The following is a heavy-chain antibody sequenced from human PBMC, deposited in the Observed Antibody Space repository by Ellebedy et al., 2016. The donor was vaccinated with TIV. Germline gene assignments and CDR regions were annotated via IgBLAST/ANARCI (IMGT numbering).Heavy chain of an antibody. Sequence: ASVKVSCXVSGYTLTELSMHWVRQAPGKGLEWMGGFDPEDGETIYAQKFQGRVTMTEDTSTDTAYMELSSLRSEDTAVYYCATDAQSGGVYYYYGMDVWGQGTTVTVSS. V-gene: IGHV1-24*01. CDR3: ATDAQSGGVYYYYGMDV. CDR1: GYTLTELS. CDR2: FDPEDGET. D-gene: IGHD2-8*01. J-gene: IGHJ6*02.